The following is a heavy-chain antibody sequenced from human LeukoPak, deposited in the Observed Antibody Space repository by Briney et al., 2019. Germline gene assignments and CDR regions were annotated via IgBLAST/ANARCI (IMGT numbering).Heavy chain of an antibody. Sequence: ASVKVSCNASGYTFTGYYMHYVRQAPGQGLEWMGWINPNSGGTHYAQKFQGRVTMTRDTSVNTVYMELSRLTSDDTAVYYCAGGGFYSNYRWVELHFDYWGQGTLVTVSS. D-gene: IGHD4-11*01. J-gene: IGHJ4*02. CDR1: GYTFTGYY. CDR2: INPNSGGT. V-gene: IGHV1-2*02. CDR3: AGGGFYSNYRWVELHFDY.